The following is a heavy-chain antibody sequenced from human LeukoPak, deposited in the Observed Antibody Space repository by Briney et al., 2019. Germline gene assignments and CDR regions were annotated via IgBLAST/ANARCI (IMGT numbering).Heavy chain of an antibody. CDR2: IDPNSGGT. CDR3: ARDINRFIAAAGTSDY. J-gene: IGHJ4*02. Sequence: ASVKVSCKASGYTFTGYYMHWVRQAPGQGLEWMGWIDPNSGGTNYAQKFQGRVTMTRDTSTSTAYMELRSLRSDDTAVYYCARDINRFIAAAGTSDYWGQGTLVTVSS. V-gene: IGHV1-2*02. CDR1: GYTFTGYY. D-gene: IGHD6-13*01.